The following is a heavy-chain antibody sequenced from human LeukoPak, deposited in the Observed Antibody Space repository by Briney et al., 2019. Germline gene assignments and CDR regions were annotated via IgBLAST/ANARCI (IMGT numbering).Heavy chain of an antibody. CDR3: ARDRLNAYNYYMDV. CDR1: GFTFSTYN. J-gene: IGHJ6*03. V-gene: IGHV3-30*04. CDR2: ISYDGSNK. Sequence: GGSLRLSCAASGFTFSTYNMNWVRQAPGKGLEWVAVISYDGSNKYYADSVKGRFTISRYNAKNSLYLQMNSLRAEDTAVYYCARDRLNAYNYYMDVWGKGTTVTISS.